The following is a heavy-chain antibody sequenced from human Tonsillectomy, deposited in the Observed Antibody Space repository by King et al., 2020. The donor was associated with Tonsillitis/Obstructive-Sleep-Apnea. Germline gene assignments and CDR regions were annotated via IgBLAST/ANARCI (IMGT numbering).Heavy chain of an antibody. D-gene: IGHD6-6*01. CDR3: ARGGYSSSHHTTAYHYIDV. J-gene: IGHJ6*03. V-gene: IGHV4-34*01. CDR1: GGSFSGDY. Sequence: HVQLQQWGAGLLKPSETLSLTCAVYGGSFSGDYWSWIRQSPGKGLEWIGETKHSGSTNYNPSLKSRVTISVDTSKNQFSLKLSSVTAADTAVYYCARGGYSSSHHTTAYHYIDVWGTGTTVTVSS. CDR2: TKHSGST.